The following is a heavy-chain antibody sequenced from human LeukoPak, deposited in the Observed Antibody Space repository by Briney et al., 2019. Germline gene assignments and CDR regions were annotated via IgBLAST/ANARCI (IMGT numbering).Heavy chain of an antibody. Sequence: ASVKVSCKASGGTFSSYAVNWVRQAPGQGLEWVGRIIPFLGMPNYAQKFQGRVTITADKSTSTAYMELSSLRSEDTAVYYCARASPYDSSGYSAHWGQGTLVTVSS. J-gene: IGHJ4*02. CDR2: IIPFLGMP. CDR1: GGTFSSYA. CDR3: ARASPYDSSGYSAH. V-gene: IGHV1-69*04. D-gene: IGHD3-22*01.